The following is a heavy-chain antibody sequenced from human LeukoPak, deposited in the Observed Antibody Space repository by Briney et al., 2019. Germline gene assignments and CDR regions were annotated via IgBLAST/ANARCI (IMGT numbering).Heavy chain of an antibody. D-gene: IGHD3-3*02. J-gene: IGHJ6*02. CDR1: GYTFTSYD. CDR2: MNPNSGNT. Sequence: GASVKVSCKASGYTFTSYDINWVRQAPGQGLEWMGWMNPNSGNTGYAQKFQGRVTMTRNTSISTAYMELSSLRSEDTAVYYCARGLHRSHFWSGSYYYYYGMDVWGQGTTVTVSS. CDR3: ARGLHRSHFWSGSYYYYYGMDV. V-gene: IGHV1-8*01.